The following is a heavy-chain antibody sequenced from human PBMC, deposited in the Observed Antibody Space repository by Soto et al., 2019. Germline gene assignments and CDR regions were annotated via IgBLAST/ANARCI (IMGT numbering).Heavy chain of an antibody. CDR3: AKDLQSYGDYDYYCYGMDV. D-gene: IGHD4-17*01. CDR2: ISYDGTNK. CDR1: GFTFSTYG. Sequence: QVQLVESGGGEVQPGRSLTISCAASGFTFSTYGMHWVRQTPGKGLEWVAVISYDGTNKFYSDSVKGRFTFSRDNFKNPLTLQMNSLRADDTAVYSCAKDLQSYGDYDYYCYGMDVWGLGTRVTVSS. J-gene: IGHJ6*02. V-gene: IGHV3-30*18.